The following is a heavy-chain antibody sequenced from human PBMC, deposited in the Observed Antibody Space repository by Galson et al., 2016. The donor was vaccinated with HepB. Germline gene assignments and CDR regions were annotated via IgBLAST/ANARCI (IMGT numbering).Heavy chain of an antibody. Sequence: PALVKPTQTLTLTCTFSGFSLSTTGEAVGWTRQPPGKALEWLALIHWNDDKRYSPSLKSRLTITKDTSKNQVVLTVTNMDPVDTATYFCAHRRPGYCNTVNCLFFAYWGQGTLATVSS. CDR2: IHWNDDK. V-gene: IGHV2-5*01. CDR1: GFSLSTTGEA. D-gene: IGHD2-15*01. CDR3: AHRRPGYCNTVNCLFFAY. J-gene: IGHJ4*02.